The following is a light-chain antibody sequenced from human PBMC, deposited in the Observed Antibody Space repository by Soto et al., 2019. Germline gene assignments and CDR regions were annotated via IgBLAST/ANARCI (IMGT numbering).Light chain of an antibody. CDR3: QHYVERSPIT. J-gene: IGKJ5*01. CDR1: QSVSSR. Sequence: EIVMTQSPGTLSLSPGERATLSCRASQSVSSRLAWYQQKPGQAPRLLISGASSRATGIPDRFSGSGSGTDFTLTISRLEPEDFALYYCQHYVERSPITFGHGTRLESK. V-gene: IGKV3-20*01. CDR2: GAS.